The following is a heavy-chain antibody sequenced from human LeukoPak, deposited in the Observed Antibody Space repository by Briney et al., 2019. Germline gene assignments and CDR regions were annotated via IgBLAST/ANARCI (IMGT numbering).Heavy chain of an antibody. CDR2: ISTHSTYT. CDR1: GFIFSDYS. Sequence: GGSLRLSCAASGFIFSDYSMSWIRQAPGKGLEWVSYISTHSTYTHYADSVRGRFTISRDNAKNSLYLQMNSLRAEDTAVYYCATYYYASGSSDWGQGTLVTVSS. J-gene: IGHJ4*02. V-gene: IGHV3-11*03. D-gene: IGHD3-10*01. CDR3: ATYYYASGSSD.